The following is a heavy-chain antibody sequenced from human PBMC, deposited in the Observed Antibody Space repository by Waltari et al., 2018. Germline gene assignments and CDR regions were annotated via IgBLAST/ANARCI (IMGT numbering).Heavy chain of an antibody. V-gene: IGHV1-18*01. CDR2: INGHDGKT. J-gene: IGHJ5*02. D-gene: IGHD6-19*01. Sequence: QVQLVQSGGEMKTPGASVKVSCKASGYTFTSYGISWVRHAPGQRLEWLGRINGHDGKTIYAENFHDRVTMPTDTSTNTAYMELRSLRFDDTAVYYCARDPRQWLSHNWFDPWGQGTLVTVSS. CDR3: ARDPRQWLSHNWFDP. CDR1: GYTFTSYG.